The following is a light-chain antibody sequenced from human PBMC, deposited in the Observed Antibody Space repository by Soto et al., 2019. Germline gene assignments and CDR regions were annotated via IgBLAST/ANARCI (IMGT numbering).Light chain of an antibody. Sequence: DVQVTHSPSSLSASVGDRVTITCQANQDIRNYLNWYQHKAGQAPQLLIYDASSLETGFPSRCSGSGSGTYFTLTIASLQPEDTATCYGPQSDTLPQGYTFGKGTKLQI. CDR1: QDIRNY. V-gene: IGKV1-33*01. CDR3: PQSDTLPQGYT. J-gene: IGKJ2*01. CDR2: DAS.